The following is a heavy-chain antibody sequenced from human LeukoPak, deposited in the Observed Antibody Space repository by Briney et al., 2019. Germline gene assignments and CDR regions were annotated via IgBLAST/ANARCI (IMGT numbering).Heavy chain of an antibody. J-gene: IGHJ4*02. CDR2: ISSSSSYI. CDR3: ARAAVAGTFDY. D-gene: IGHD6-19*01. V-gene: IGHV3-21*01. Sequence: GGSLRLSCAASGFTFSSYSKNWVRQAPGKGLEWVSSISSSSSYIYYADSVKGRFTISRDNAKNSLYLQMNSLRAEGTAVYYCARAAVAGTFDYWGQGTLVTVSS. CDR1: GFTFSSYS.